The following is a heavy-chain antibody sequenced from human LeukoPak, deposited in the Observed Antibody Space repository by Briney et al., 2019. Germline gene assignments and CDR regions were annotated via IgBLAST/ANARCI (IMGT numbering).Heavy chain of an antibody. J-gene: IGHJ4*02. V-gene: IGHV3-66*01. CDR1: GFTVSSNY. CDR2: IYSGGST. Sequence: LTGGSLRLSCAASGFTVSSNYMSWVRQAPGKGLEWVSVIYSGGSTYYADSVKGRFTISRDNSKNMLYLQMNSLRAEDTAVYYCARVRGSYSVGFDYWGQGTLVTVSS. CDR3: ARVRGSYSVGFDY. D-gene: IGHD1-26*01.